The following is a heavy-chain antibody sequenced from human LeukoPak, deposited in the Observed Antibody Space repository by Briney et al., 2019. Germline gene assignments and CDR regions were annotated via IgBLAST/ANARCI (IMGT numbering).Heavy chain of an antibody. J-gene: IGHJ3*02. Sequence: GGSLRLSCAASGFSLSTSWMLWAGQTPGKGLVWLSRISPDGSSTSYADSVKGRFTVSRDIARNTVTLQMNSLRAEDSAVYYCARLQGITPQPMTEGFDIWGQGTMVTVSS. D-gene: IGHD3-16*01. V-gene: IGHV3-74*01. CDR2: ISPDGSST. CDR1: GFSLSTSW. CDR3: ARLQGITPQPMTEGFDI.